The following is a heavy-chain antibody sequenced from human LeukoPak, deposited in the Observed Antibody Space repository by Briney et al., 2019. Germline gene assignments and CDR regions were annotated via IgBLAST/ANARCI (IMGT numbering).Heavy chain of an antibody. CDR2: ISGSGGST. V-gene: IGHV3-23*01. CDR1: GFTFSSYA. J-gene: IGHJ4*02. CDR3: AKDKPICSSTSCYFDY. D-gene: IGHD2-2*01. Sequence: GGSLRLSCAASGFTFSSYAMSWVRQAPGKGLEWVSAISGSGGSTYYADSVKGRFTISRDNPKNTLYLQMNSLRAEDTAVYYCAKDKPICSSTSCYFDYWGQGTLVTVSS.